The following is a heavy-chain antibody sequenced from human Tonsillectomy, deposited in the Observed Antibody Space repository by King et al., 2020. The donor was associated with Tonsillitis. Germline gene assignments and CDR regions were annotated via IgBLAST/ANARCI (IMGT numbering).Heavy chain of an antibody. V-gene: IGHV4-30-4*01. Sequence: QLQESGPGLVKPSQTLSLTCTVSGGSISSGDYYWSWIRQPPGKGLEWIGYIYYSGSTYYNPSLKSRVTISVDTSKNLFSLKLSSVTAADTAVYYCAREDGSSDKIGYWGQGTLVTVSS. CDR1: GGSISSGDYY. CDR2: IYYSGST. J-gene: IGHJ4*02. CDR3: AREDGSSDKIGY. D-gene: IGHD3-22*01.